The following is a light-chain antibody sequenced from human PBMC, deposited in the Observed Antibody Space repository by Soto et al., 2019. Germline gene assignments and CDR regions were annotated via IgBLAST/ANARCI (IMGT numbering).Light chain of an antibody. CDR2: GAS. Sequence: EIVMTQSPATLSLSPGGKDTLSFRASQSVKSNLSWDQQKPGQAPRLLIYGASTRATGIPARFSGSGSGTEFTLTISSLQSEDFAVYYCQQYNNWPRTFGQGTKV. CDR3: QQYNNWPRT. CDR1: QSVKSN. V-gene: IGKV3-15*01. J-gene: IGKJ1*01.